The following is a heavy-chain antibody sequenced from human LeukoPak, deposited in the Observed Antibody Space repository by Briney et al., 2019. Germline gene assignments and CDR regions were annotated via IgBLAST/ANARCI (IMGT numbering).Heavy chain of an antibody. CDR2: IKQDGSEK. CDR3: ARDSLGFGEPYYYYGMDV. J-gene: IGHJ6*02. Sequence: GGSLRLSCAASGFTFSSYSMNWVRQAPGKGLEWVANIKQDGSEKYYVDSVKGRFTISRDNAKNSLYLQMNSLRAEDTAVYYCARDSLGFGEPYYYYGMDVWGQGTTVTVSS. CDR1: GFTFSSYS. D-gene: IGHD3-10*01. V-gene: IGHV3-7*05.